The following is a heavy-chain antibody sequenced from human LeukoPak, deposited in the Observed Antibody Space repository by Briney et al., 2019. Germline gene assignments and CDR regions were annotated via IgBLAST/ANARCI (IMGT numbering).Heavy chain of an antibody. CDR1: GGTFSSYA. Sequence: SVKVSCKASGGTFSSYAISWVRQAPGQGLEWMGRIIPIFGTANYAQKFQGRVTITTDESTSTAYMELSSLRSEDTAVYYCASDLPHYYDSSGYSDYWGQGTLVTVSS. J-gene: IGHJ4*02. CDR2: IIPIFGTA. D-gene: IGHD3-22*01. CDR3: ASDLPHYYDSSGYSDY. V-gene: IGHV1-69*05.